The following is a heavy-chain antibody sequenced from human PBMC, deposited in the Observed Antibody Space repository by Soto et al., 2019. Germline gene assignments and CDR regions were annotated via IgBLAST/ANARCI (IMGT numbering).Heavy chain of an antibody. V-gene: IGHV1-69*01. CDR2: IIPIFGTA. D-gene: IGHD3-10*01. CDR3: ARRPRYYGSGSDKHWFDP. CDR1: GGTFSSYA. J-gene: IGHJ5*02. Sequence: QVQLVQSGAEVKKPGSSVKVSCKASGGTFSSYAISWVRQAPGQGLEWMGGIIPIFGTANYAQKFQGRVTITADESTSTAYMELSSLRSEDTAVYYCARRPRYYGSGSDKHWFDPWGQGTLVTVSS.